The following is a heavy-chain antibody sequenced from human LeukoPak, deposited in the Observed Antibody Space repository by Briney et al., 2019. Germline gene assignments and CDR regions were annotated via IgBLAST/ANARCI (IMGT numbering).Heavy chain of an antibody. CDR3: AKDYCSSTSCFFFDY. V-gene: IGHV3-23*01. CDR1: GFTFSTYW. J-gene: IGHJ4*02. CDR2: ISGSGGST. Sequence: GGSLRLSCAASGFTFSTYWMHWVRQAPGKGLEWVSAISGSGGSTYYADSVKGRFTISRDNSKNTLYLQMNSLRAEDTAVYYCAKDYCSSTSCFFFDYWGQGTLVTVSS. D-gene: IGHD2-2*01.